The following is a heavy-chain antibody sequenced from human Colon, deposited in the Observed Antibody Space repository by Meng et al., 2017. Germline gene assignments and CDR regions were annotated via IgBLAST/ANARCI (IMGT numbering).Heavy chain of an antibody. D-gene: IGHD3-10*01. Sequence: LQESGPGLVKPSETLSLTCTVSGGSISSNGSYWDWVRQPPGKGLEWIGAIYHSGSTSYNPSLQSRVTMFVDTSKNQFSLMLTSVTATDTAVYYCARRRGGSGRDCWGQGTLVTVSS. J-gene: IGHJ4*02. CDR3: ARRRGGSGRDC. CDR1: GGSISSNGSY. V-gene: IGHV4-39*01. CDR2: IYHSGST.